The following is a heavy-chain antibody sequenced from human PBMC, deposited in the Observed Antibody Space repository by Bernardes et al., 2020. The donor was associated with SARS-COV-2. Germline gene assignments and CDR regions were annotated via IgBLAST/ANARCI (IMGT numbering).Heavy chain of an antibody. Sequence: ESLKISCKTSGYRFTSNWIGWVRQMPGKGLEWMGIIYPGDSDTKYSPSFQGQVTISVDKSTSNAYLQWSSLKASDTAMYYCARGEWVQLTYYFDSWGQGTQVTVSS. CDR1: GYRFTSNW. D-gene: IGHD1-1*01. J-gene: IGHJ4*02. V-gene: IGHV5-51*01. CDR2: IYPGDSDT. CDR3: ARGEWVQLTYYFDS.